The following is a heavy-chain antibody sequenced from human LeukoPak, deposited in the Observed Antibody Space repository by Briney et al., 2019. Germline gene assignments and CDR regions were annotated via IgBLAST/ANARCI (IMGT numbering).Heavy chain of an antibody. CDR2: IRQDGNEK. J-gene: IGHJ5*02. CDR3: ARDRGSLPSGS. Sequence: GGSLRLSCAASGFTFSGYWMSWVRQAPGKGLEWVANIRQDGNEKHYVDSVKGRFTISRDNAKNSLFLQMNSLRDEDTAIYYCARDRGSLPSGSWGQGTLVSVSS. D-gene: IGHD3-10*01. V-gene: IGHV3-7*01. CDR1: GFTFSGYW.